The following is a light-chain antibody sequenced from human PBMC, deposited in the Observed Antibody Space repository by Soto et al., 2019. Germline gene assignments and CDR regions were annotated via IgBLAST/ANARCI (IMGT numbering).Light chain of an antibody. V-gene: IGLV1-40*01. J-gene: IGLJ2*01. CDR3: QSYDSSLSGVV. CDR2: GNS. CDR1: SSNIGAGYD. Sequence: QSVLTQPPSVSGAPGQRVTISCTGSSSNIGAGYDVHWYHQLPGTAPKLLIYGNSNRPSGVPDRFSGSKSGTSASLAITGLQAEEDADYYCQSYDSSLSGVVFGGGTKLTVL.